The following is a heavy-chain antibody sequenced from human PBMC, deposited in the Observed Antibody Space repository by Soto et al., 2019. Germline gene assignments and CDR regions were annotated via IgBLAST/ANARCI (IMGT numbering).Heavy chain of an antibody. CDR2: IYYSGST. CDR3: ARHRLRYLPHYYYYMDV. V-gene: IGHV4-39*01. CDR1: GGSISSSSYY. Sequence: SETLSLTCTVSGGSISSSSYYWGWIRQPPGKGLEWIGSIYYSGSTYYNPSLKSRVTISVDTSKNQFSLKLSSVTAADTAVYYCARHRLRYLPHYYYYMDVWGKGTTVTVSS. D-gene: IGHD3-9*01. J-gene: IGHJ6*03.